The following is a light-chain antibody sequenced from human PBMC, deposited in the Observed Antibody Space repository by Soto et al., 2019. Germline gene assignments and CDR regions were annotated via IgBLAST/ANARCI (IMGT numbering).Light chain of an antibody. V-gene: IGKV1-9*01. CDR3: QQLNSYPRT. CDR2: AAS. Sequence: DIQLTQSPSFLSASVGDRVTITCRASQGISRYLAWYQQKPGNAPKLLIYAASTLQSGVPTRFSGSGSGTEFTLTISSLQPEDFATYYCQQLNSYPRTFGLGTKVEIK. CDR1: QGISRY. J-gene: IGKJ1*01.